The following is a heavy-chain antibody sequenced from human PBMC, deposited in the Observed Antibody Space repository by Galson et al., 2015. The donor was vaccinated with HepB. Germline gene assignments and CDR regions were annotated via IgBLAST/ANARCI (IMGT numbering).Heavy chain of an antibody. CDR1: GFTFSTYG. Sequence: SLRLSCAASGFTFSTYGMHWVRQAPGKGLEWVAVIWFDGSNKYYADSVKGRFTISRDNARNSLYLQMNSLRAEDTAVYYCARVLGYCSSTSCYSFDIWGQGTMVTVSS. V-gene: IGHV3-33*01. D-gene: IGHD2-2*01. CDR3: ARVLGYCSSTSCYSFDI. CDR2: IWFDGSNK. J-gene: IGHJ3*02.